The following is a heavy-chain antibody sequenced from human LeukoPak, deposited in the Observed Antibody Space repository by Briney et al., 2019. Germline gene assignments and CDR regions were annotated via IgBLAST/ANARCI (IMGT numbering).Heavy chain of an antibody. V-gene: IGHV4-59*01. J-gene: IGHJ4*03. Sequence: SETLSLTCTVSGGSISSYYWSWIRQPPGKGLEWIGYIYYSGSTNYNPSLKSRVTISVDTSKNQSSLRLSSVTAADTAVYYCARAGVNPRFHIGFWGQGTLVTGSS. CDR2: IYYSGST. CDR1: GGSISSYY. CDR3: ARAGVNPRFHIGF. D-gene: IGHD1-14*01.